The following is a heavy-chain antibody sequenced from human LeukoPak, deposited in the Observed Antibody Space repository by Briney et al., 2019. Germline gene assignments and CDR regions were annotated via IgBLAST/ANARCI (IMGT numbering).Heavy chain of an antibody. J-gene: IGHJ5*02. D-gene: IGHD3-3*01. CDR1: GFTFSSYA. V-gene: IGHV3-23*01. CDR2: ISGSGGST. CDR3: AKSPTYYDFWSGHGGPNWFDP. Sequence: GGSLRLSCAASGFTFSSYAMSWVRQAPGKGLEWVSAISGSGGSTYYADSVKGRFTISRDNSKNTLYLQMNSLRAEDTAVCYCAKSPTYYDFWSGHGGPNWFDPWGQGTLVTVSS.